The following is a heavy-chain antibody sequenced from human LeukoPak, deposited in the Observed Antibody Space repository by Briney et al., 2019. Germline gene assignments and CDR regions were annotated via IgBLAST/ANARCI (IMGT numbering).Heavy chain of an antibody. CDR2: MNPNSGNT. J-gene: IGHJ4*02. Sequence: ASVKVSCKTSGYTFTSYDINWVRQATGQGVEWMGWMNPNSGNTGYTQKFQDRVTMTRNTSISTAYMELSSLRSEDTAVYYCARGERGYSGYDLDYWGQGTLVTVSS. D-gene: IGHD5-12*01. CDR1: GYTFTSYD. CDR3: ARGERGYSGYDLDY. V-gene: IGHV1-8*01.